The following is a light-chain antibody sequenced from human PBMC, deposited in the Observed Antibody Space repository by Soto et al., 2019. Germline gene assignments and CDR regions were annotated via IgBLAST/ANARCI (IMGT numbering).Light chain of an antibody. J-gene: IGKJ1*01. CDR1: QSLLHSNGYNY. CDR3: MQPLQSWT. Sequence: DIVMTQSPLSLPVTPGEPASISCRSSQSLLHSNGYNYLDWYLQKPGQSPQLLIYLGSNRASGVPDRFSGSGSGTDFTLKISRVEAEDVGVYYCMQPLQSWTFSQGTKVVIK. V-gene: IGKV2-28*01. CDR2: LGS.